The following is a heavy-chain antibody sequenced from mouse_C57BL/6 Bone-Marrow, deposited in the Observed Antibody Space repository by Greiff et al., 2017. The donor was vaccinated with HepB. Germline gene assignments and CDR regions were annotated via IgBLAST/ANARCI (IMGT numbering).Heavy chain of an antibody. D-gene: IGHD2-2*01. V-gene: IGHV1-64*01. CDR1: GYTFTSYW. CDR2: IHPNSGST. J-gene: IGHJ3*01. Sequence: QVQLQQPGAELVKPGASVKLSCKASGYTFTSYWMHWVKQRPGQGLEWIGMIHPNSGSTNYNEKFKSKATLTVDKSSSTAYMQLSSLTSEDSAVYYCAPLLWLRRGFAYWGQGTLVTVSA. CDR3: APLLWLRRGFAY.